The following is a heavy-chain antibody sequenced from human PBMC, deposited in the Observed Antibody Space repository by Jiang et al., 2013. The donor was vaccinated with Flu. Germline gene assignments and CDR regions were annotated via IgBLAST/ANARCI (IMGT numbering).Heavy chain of an antibody. J-gene: IGHJ4*02. D-gene: IGHD4-17*01. CDR3: ARQKYDYGFLYYFDY. Sequence: SLTCTVSGGSISSSSYYWGWIRQPPGKGLEWIGSIYYSGSTYYNPSLKSRVTISVDTSKNQFSLKLSSVTAADTAVYYCARQKYDYGFLYYFDYWGQGTLVTVSS. CDR2: IYYSGST. CDR1: GGSISSSSYY. V-gene: IGHV4-39*01.